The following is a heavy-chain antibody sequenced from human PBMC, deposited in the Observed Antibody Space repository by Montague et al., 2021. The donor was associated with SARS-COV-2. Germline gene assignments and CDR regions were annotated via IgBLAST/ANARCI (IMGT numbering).Heavy chain of an antibody. Sequence: SETLSLTCTVSGGSISSYYWSWIRRPPGKGLEWIGYIHYSGSTNYNPSLKSRVTISVDTSKNQFSLKLSSVTAADTAVYYCAGTYYDFWSGFIHYYYMDVWGKGTTVTVSS. CDR1: GGSISSYY. J-gene: IGHJ6*03. CDR3: AGTYYDFWSGFIHYYYMDV. V-gene: IGHV4-59*01. CDR2: IHYSGST. D-gene: IGHD3-3*01.